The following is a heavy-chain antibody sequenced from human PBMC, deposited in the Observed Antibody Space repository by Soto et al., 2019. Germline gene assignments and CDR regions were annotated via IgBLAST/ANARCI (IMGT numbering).Heavy chain of an antibody. D-gene: IGHD1-26*01. V-gene: IGHV4-59*11. CDR3: ARDGRGASGMDV. J-gene: IGHJ6*02. Sequence: SETLSLTCTVSGGSISSHYWSWVRQAPGKGLEWIEHIYYRGSTSYNPSLRSRSTISVDTSNNQFSLKLNSVTTADTAVYYCARDGRGASGMDVWGQGTKVTVSS. CDR1: GGSISSHY. CDR2: IYYRGST.